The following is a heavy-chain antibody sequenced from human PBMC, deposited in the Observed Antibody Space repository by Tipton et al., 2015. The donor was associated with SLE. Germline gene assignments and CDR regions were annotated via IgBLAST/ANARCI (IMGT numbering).Heavy chain of an antibody. CDR1: GGSFSDYY. CDR2: INHSGST. J-gene: IGHJ4*02. D-gene: IGHD5-18*01. V-gene: IGHV4-34*01. CDR3: ARDSGYSSGLDY. Sequence: LSLTCAVYGGSFSDYYWSWIRQPPGKGLEWIGEINHSGSTNYNPSLKSRVTISVDTSKNQFSLKLSSVTAADTAVYYCARDSGYSSGLDYWGQGTLVTVSS.